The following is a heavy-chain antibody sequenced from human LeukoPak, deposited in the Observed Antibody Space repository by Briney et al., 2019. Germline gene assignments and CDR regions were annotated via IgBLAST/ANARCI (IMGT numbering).Heavy chain of an antibody. D-gene: IGHD6-13*01. CDR2: INPSGGGT. J-gene: IGHJ4*02. V-gene: IGHV1-46*01. CDR1: GYTFTSYY. CDR3: ARGGGGTATNDF. Sequence: ASVKVSCKASGYTFTSYYMHWVRQAPGQGLEWMGIINPSGGGTSYAQKFQGRVTLTGDTSTTTVYMELSSLRSDDTAVYYCARGGGGTATNDFWGQGTLVTVSS.